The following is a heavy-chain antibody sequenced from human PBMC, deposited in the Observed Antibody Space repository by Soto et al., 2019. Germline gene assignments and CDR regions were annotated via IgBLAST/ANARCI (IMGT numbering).Heavy chain of an antibody. CDR2: IYYRGSI. CDR3: AREDDGGDRDYYGLDV. Sequence: QVQLQQSGPGLVKPSQTLPLTCPAPGGSFTGVNSHWTWFRQSPGKARGWIGYIYYRGSIFYNPSFKSRVTISVDTSKNQFSLQLSSVTAADTAVYFCAREDDGGDRDYYGLDVWGQGTTVTVSS. CDR1: GGSFTGVNSH. J-gene: IGHJ6*02. V-gene: IGHV4-30-4*01. D-gene: IGHD2-21*02.